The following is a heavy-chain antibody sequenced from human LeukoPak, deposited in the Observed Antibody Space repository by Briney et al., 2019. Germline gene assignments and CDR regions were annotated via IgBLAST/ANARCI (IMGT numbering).Heavy chain of an antibody. J-gene: IGHJ3*02. CDR3: AKDLWGGSYVGGDAFDI. V-gene: IGHV3-23*01. CDR1: GLNYSSYA. Sequence: GGSLRLSCAASGLNYSSYALSWVRHAPGKGLEWVSVISGSGGSTYYADSVKGRFTISRDNSKNTLYLQMNSLRAEDTAVYYCAKDLWGGSYVGGDAFDIWGQGTMVTVSS. CDR2: ISGSGGST. D-gene: IGHD1-26*01.